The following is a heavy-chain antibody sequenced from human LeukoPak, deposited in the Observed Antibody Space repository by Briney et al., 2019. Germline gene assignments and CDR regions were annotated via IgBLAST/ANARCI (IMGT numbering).Heavy chain of an antibody. CDR1: GYTFTSYY. CDR3: ARGGIAGDFDY. V-gene: IGHV1-46*01. Sequence: ASVKVSCKASGYTFTSYYMHWVRQAPGQGLQWMGLINPSDGSTTYAQKFQGRVTMTRDMSTSTVYMELSSLRSDDTAVYYCARGGIAGDFDYWGQGTLVTVSS. D-gene: IGHD6-13*01. CDR2: INPSDGST. J-gene: IGHJ4*02.